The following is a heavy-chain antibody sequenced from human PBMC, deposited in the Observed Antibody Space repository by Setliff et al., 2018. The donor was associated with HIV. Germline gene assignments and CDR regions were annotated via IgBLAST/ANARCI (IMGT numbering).Heavy chain of an antibody. V-gene: IGHV4-39*07. CDR3: ARAEWIQLWFGAFDI. Sequence: SETLSLTCTVSGGSITTDPYFWGWIRQPPGKGLEWIGNIYYSVSTYYNPSLKSRVTISLDTSKNQFSLKLSSVTAAATAVYYCARAEWIQLWFGAFDIWGQGTMVTVS. CDR2: IYYSVST. CDR1: GGSITTDPYF. D-gene: IGHD5-18*01. J-gene: IGHJ3*02.